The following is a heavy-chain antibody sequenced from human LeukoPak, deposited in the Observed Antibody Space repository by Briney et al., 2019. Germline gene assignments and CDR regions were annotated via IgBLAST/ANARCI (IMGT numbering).Heavy chain of an antibody. CDR2: VTGSGGST. Sequence: PGGSLRLSCAASGFSFNSYAMSWVRQAPGKGLEWVSTVTGSGGSTYSADSVKGRFTISRDNSKNTLYLQMNSLRAEDTAVYSCAKGAELMTTVTEFDYWGQGTLVTVSS. CDR1: GFSFNSYA. D-gene: IGHD4-17*01. J-gene: IGHJ4*02. V-gene: IGHV3-23*01. CDR3: AKGAELMTTVTEFDY.